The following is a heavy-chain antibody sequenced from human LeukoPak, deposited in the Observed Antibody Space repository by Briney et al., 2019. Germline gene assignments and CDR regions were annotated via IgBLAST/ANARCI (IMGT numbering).Heavy chain of an antibody. CDR2: IYYSGST. CDR3: ARHMGIGYNYFYPYFDY. Sequence: SETLSLTCTVSGGSISIYYWSWIRQPPGKGLEWIGYIYYSGSTNYNPSLKSRVTISVDTSKNQFSLKLSSVTAADTAAYYCARHMGIGYNYFYPYFDYCGQGTLVTVSS. D-gene: IGHD1-1*01. CDR1: GGSISIYY. J-gene: IGHJ4*01. V-gene: IGHV4-59*08.